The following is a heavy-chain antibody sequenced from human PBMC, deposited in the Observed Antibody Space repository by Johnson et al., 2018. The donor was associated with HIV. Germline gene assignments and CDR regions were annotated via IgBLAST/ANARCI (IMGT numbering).Heavy chain of an antibody. CDR1: GFTFSTYW. V-gene: IGHV3-13*01. CDR2: VGLRGDT. D-gene: IGHD4-17*01. Sequence: VQLVESGGGVVQPGGSLRLSCTASGFTFSTYWMHWVRQDSEKGLEWVSGVGLRGDTHYSDSVKGRFTISREDARESVYLQMNSLRAEDTAVYYCARIFSRERDYGDLLGAFDIWGQGTMVTVSS. CDR3: ARIFSRERDYGDLLGAFDI. J-gene: IGHJ3*02.